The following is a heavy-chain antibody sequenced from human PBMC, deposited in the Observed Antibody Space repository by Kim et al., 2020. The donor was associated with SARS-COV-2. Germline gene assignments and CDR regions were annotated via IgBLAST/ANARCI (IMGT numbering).Heavy chain of an antibody. CDR3: ARIGDY. CDR2: YPVDSDT. D-gene: IGHD2-15*01. V-gene: IGHV5-51*01. Sequence: YPVDSDTRYSPSFQGQVTISADKSISTASLQWSGVKASDTAMYYCARIGDYWGQGTLVTVSS. J-gene: IGHJ4*02.